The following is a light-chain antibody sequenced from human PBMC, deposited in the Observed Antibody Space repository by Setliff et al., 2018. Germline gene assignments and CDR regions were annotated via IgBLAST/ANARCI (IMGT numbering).Light chain of an antibody. CDR3: QAWDSTTAV. J-gene: IGLJ1*01. V-gene: IGLV3-1*01. Sequence: SYELTQPPSVSVSPGQTASITCSGDKLGEKYASWYQQKPGQSPVLVMFQDSKRPSGTPERFSGSNSGNTATLTISGTQAVDEADYYCQAWDSTTAVFGTGTKGTV. CDR2: QDS. CDR1: KLGEKY.